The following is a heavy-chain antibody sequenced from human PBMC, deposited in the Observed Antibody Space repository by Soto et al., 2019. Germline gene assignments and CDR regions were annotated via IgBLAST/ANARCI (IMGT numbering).Heavy chain of an antibody. CDR2: IHHSWST. CDR3: AREGDRGYSIGY. J-gene: IGHJ4*02. D-gene: IGHD5-18*01. Sequence: QVQLQESGPGLVKPSGTLSLTCAVSGASISSGNWWCWVRRPPGKGLEWIGEIHHSWSTNYNPSLKSRVTILLDKSSNQFSLKLTSVTAADTAVYYCAREGDRGYSIGYWGQGTLVTVSS. V-gene: IGHV4-4*02. CDR1: GASISSGNW.